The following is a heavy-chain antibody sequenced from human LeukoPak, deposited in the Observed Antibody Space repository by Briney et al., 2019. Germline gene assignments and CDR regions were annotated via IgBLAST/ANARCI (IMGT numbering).Heavy chain of an antibody. D-gene: IGHD3-10*01. CDR3: ARYCGSENYCISY. J-gene: IGHJ4*01. CDR1: GASFSVNN. CDR2: INHSGTI. V-gene: IGHV4-34*01. Sequence: SETLSLTCAVYGASFSVNNWIWIRQPPGKGLEWIGEINHSGTITYKPSLKSRLTISADTSKNQFSLKLSSVTAADTAVYYCARYCGSENYCISYWDQGTLVTVSS.